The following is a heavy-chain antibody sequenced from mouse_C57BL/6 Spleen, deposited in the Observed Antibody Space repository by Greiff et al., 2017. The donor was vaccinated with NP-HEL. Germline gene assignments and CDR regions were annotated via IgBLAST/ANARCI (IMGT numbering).Heavy chain of an antibody. D-gene: IGHD2-3*01. V-gene: IGHV1-81*01. J-gene: IGHJ1*03. CDR2: IYPRSGNT. Sequence: VQLQQSGAELARPGASVKLSCKASGYTFTSYGISWVKQRTGQGLEWIGEIYPRSGNTYYNEKFKGKATLTADKSSSTAYMELRSLTSEDSAVYFCARKKDGYYDRYFDVWGTGTTVTVSS. CDR3: ARKKDGYYDRYFDV. CDR1: GYTFTSYG.